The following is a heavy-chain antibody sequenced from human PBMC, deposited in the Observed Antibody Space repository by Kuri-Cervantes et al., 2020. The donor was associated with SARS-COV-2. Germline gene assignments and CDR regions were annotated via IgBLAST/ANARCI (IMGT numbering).Heavy chain of an antibody. Sequence: SETLSLTCTVSGGSTSSYYWSLIRQSPGKGLEWIGHFYYSGSTNYNPSLKSRVTISVDTSKNQFSLTLSSVTAADTAVYYCARLSFAYSGSYFRKDYYFDYWGQGTLVTVSS. CDR2: FYYSGST. J-gene: IGHJ4*02. D-gene: IGHD1-26*01. CDR1: GGSTSSYY. V-gene: IGHV4-59*01. CDR3: ARLSFAYSGSYFRKDYYFDY.